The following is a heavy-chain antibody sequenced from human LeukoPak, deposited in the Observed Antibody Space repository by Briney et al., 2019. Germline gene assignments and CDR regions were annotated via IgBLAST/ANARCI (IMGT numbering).Heavy chain of an antibody. CDR1: GGTFSSYA. Sequence: SVKVSCKASGGTFSSYAISWVRQAPGQGLEWMGRIIPILGIANYAQKFQGRVTITADKSTSTAYMELSSLRSEDTAVYYCARGFRGGSYYLSYWGQGTLVTVSS. D-gene: IGHD1-26*01. V-gene: IGHV1-69*04. CDR2: IIPILGIA. CDR3: ARGFRGGSYYLSY. J-gene: IGHJ4*02.